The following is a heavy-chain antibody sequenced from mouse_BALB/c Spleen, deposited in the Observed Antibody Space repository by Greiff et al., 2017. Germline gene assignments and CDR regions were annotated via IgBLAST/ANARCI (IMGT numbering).Heavy chain of an antibody. D-gene: IGHD2-3*01. J-gene: IGHJ4*01. V-gene: IGHV1S135*01. CDR1: GYSFTSYY. CDR2: IDPFNGGT. Sequence: EVQLQQSGPELMKPGASVKISCKASGYSFTSYYMHWVKQSHGKSLEWIGYIDPFNGGTSYNQKFKGKATLTVDKSSSTAYMHLSSLTSEDSAVYYCARLAGYYRAMDYWGQGTSVTVSS. CDR3: ARLAGYYRAMDY.